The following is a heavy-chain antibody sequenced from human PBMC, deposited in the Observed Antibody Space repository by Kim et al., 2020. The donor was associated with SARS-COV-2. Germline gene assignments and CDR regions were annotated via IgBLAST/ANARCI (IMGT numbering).Heavy chain of an antibody. CDR2: INHSGST. D-gene: IGHD6-6*01. J-gene: IGHJ4*02. Sequence: SETLSLTCAVYGGSFSGYYWSWIRQPPGKGLEWIGEINHSGSTNYNPSLKSRVTISVDTSKNQFSLKLSSVTAADTALYYCARLTAVGSSTPNDYWGQGT. V-gene: IGHV4-34*01. CDR3: ARLTAVGSSTPNDY. CDR1: GGSFSGYY.